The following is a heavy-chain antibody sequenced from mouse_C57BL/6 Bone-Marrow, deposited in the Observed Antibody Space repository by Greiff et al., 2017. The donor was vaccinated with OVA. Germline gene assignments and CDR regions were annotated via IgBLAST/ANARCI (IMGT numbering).Heavy chain of an antibody. J-gene: IGHJ4*01. CDR2: ISSGGDYI. CDR1: GFTFSSYA. V-gene: IGHV5-9-1*02. D-gene: IGHD2-1*01. Sequence: EVMLVESGEGLVKPGGSLKLSCAASGFTFSSYAMSWVRQTPEKRLEWVAYISSGGDYIYYADTVKVRFTISRDTARNTRYLQMSSLKSEDTAMYYCPRLLDAMDYWGQGTSVTVSS. CDR3: PRLLDAMDY.